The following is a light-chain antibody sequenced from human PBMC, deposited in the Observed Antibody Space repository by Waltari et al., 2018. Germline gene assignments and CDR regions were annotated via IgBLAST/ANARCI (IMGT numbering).Light chain of an antibody. CDR3: CSYAGSNTPVV. V-gene: IGLV2-23*01. Sequence: QSALTQPASVSGSPGQSITISCTGTNSDVGSYNLVSWYQQHPGKAPKLMIYEGSKRPSGVSDRVSGSKSGNTASLAISGLQAEDEADYYCCSYAGSNTPVVFGGGTKLTVL. J-gene: IGLJ2*01. CDR1: NSDVGSYNL. CDR2: EGS.